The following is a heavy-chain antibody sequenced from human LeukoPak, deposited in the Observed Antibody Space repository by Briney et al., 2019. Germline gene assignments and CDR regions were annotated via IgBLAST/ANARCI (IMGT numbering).Heavy chain of an antibody. CDR1: GGSISSYY. Sequence: SETLSLTCTVSGGSISSYYWSWIRQPAGKGLEWIGRIYTSGSTNYNPSLKRRLTISIDTSKNQFSLRLSSVTAADTAVYYCTREVEGYSYASGRFLHFDPWGQGTLVTVSS. CDR3: TREVEGYSYASGRFLHFDP. D-gene: IGHD3-10*01. V-gene: IGHV4-4*07. CDR2: IYTSGST. J-gene: IGHJ5*02.